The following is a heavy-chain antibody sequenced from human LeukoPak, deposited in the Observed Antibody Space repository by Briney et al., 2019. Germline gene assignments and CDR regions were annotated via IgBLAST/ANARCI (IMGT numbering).Heavy chain of an antibody. CDR2: ISSDGSNT. V-gene: IGHV3-74*01. CDR1: GFTFSSHW. CDR3: AREGIWSLDS. D-gene: IGHD2-15*01. J-gene: IGHJ4*02. Sequence: PGGSLRLSCAASGFTFSSHWMHWVRQAPGKGLVWVSRISSDGSNTPYVDSEKGRFTISRDNAKNTLYLQMNSLRAEDTAVYYCAREGIWSLDSWGQGTLVTVSS.